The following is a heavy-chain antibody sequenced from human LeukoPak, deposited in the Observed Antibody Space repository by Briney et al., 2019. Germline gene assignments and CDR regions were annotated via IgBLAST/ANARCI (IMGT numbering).Heavy chain of an antibody. D-gene: IGHD1-1*01. CDR1: GYTFTSYY. CDR2: INPSGGST. CDR3: AREAVGYRGLDY. V-gene: IGHV1-46*01. J-gene: IGHJ4*02. Sequence: EASVKVSCKASGYTFTSYYMHWVRQAPGQGLEWMGIINPSGGSTSYAQKFQGRVTMTRDMSTSTVYMELSSLKDTAVYYCAREAVGYRGLDYWGQGTLVTVSS.